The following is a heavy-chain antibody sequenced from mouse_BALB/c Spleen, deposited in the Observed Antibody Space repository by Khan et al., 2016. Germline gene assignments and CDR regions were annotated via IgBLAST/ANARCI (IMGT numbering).Heavy chain of an antibody. CDR2: INPDSSTI. CDR1: GFDFSRYW. V-gene: IGHV4-1*02. Sequence: EVKLLESGGGLVQPGGSLKLSCAASGFDFSRYWMSWVRQAPGKGLEWIGEINPDSSTINYTPSLKDKFIISRDNAKNTLYLQMRKVRSEDTVLXYYARAGYYGYLVDWGQGTLVTVSA. J-gene: IGHJ3*01. CDR3: ARAGYYGYLVD. D-gene: IGHD1-1*01.